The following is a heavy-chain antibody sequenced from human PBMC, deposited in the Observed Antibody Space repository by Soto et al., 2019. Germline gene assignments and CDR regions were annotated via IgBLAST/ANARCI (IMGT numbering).Heavy chain of an antibody. Sequence: PSETLSLTCAVYGGSFSGYYWSWIRQPPGKGLEWIGEINHSGSTNYNPSLKSRVTISVDTSKSQFSLKLSSVTAADTAVYYCARGLYDYVWGSYSYYFDYWGQGTLVTVSS. CDR2: INHSGST. J-gene: IGHJ4*02. CDR3: ARGLYDYVWGSYSYYFDY. D-gene: IGHD3-16*01. CDR1: GGSFSGYY. V-gene: IGHV4-34*01.